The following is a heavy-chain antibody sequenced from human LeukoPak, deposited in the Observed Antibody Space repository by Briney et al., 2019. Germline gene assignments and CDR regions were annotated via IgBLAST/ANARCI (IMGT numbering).Heavy chain of an antibody. V-gene: IGHV1-18*01. CDR3: ARDYCSSTSCHGYYRSWFDP. J-gene: IGHJ5*02. D-gene: IGHD2-2*01. CDR1: GYTFTSYG. CDR2: ISAYNGNT. Sequence: GASVKVSCKASGYTFTSYGISWVRQAPGQGLEWMGWISAYNGNTNYAQKLQGRVTITADKSTSTAYMELSSLRSEDTAVYYCARDYCSSTSCHGYYRSWFDPWGQGTLVTVSS.